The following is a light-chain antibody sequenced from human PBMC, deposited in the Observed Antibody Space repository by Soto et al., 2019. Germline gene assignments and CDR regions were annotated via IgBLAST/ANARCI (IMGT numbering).Light chain of an antibody. Sequence: DIVMTQSPLSLPVTPGEPASISCRSSQSLLHSNGYNYLDWYLQKPGQSPQLLIYLGSNRASGVPHSFSGSGSGTDFTLKISRVEAEDVGVSYCMQALQTPSGFGRGTKVDIK. CDR2: LGS. CDR1: QSLLHSNGYNY. J-gene: IGKJ3*01. CDR3: MQALQTPSG. V-gene: IGKV2-28*01.